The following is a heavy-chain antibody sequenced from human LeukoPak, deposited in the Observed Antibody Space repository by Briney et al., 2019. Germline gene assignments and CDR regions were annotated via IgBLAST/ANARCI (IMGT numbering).Heavy chain of an antibody. CDR3: AIAYYYDSSAYWSFDY. Sequence: GESLKISCKGSGYSFTSYWIGWVRQMPGKGLEWMGIIYPGDSDTRYSPSFQGQVTISADKSISSAYLQWSSLKASDTAMYYCAIAYYYDSSAYWSFDYWGQGTLVTVSS. CDR1: GYSFTSYW. J-gene: IGHJ4*02. CDR2: IYPGDSDT. D-gene: IGHD3-22*01. V-gene: IGHV5-51*01.